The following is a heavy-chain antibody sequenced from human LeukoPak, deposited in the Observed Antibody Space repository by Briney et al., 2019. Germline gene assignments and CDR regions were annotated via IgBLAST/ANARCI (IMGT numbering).Heavy chain of an antibody. D-gene: IGHD5-24*01. CDR3: ASNPETRDGYDQSYWYFDL. V-gene: IGHV1-18*01. CDR1: GYTFTSYG. J-gene: IGHJ2*01. Sequence: GASVKVSCKASGYTFTSYGISWVRQAPGQGLEWMGWISGYNGNTNYAQKLQGRVTMTTDTSTSTAYMELRSLRSDDTAVYYCASNPETRDGYDQSYWYFDLWGRGTLVTVSS. CDR2: ISGYNGNT.